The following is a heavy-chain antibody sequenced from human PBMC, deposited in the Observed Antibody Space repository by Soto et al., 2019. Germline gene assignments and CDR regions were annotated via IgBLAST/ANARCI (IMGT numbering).Heavy chain of an antibody. J-gene: IGHJ5*02. CDR3: ARGWYYDFWSGYYKGNWFDP. D-gene: IGHD3-3*01. V-gene: IGHV4-31*03. Sequence: QVQLQESGPGLVKPSQTLSLTCTVSGGSISSGGYYWSWIRQHPGKGLEWIGYIYYSGSTYYNPSLKSRVTISVDTSKNQFSLKLSSVTAADTDVYYCARGWYYDFWSGYYKGNWFDPWGQGTLVTVSS. CDR2: IYYSGST. CDR1: GGSISSGGYY.